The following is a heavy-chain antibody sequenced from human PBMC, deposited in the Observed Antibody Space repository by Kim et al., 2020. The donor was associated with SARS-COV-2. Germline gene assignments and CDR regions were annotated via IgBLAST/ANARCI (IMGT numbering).Heavy chain of an antibody. V-gene: IGHV1-18*01. J-gene: IGHJ5*02. CDR1: GYTFTSYG. Sequence: ASVKVSCKASGYTFTSYGISWVRQAPGQGLEWMGWISAYNGNTNYAQKLQGRVTMTTDTSTSTAYMELRSLRSDDTAVYYCAREAKWELLRQDWFDPWGQGTLVTVSS. D-gene: IGHD1-26*01. CDR3: AREAKWELLRQDWFDP. CDR2: ISAYNGNT.